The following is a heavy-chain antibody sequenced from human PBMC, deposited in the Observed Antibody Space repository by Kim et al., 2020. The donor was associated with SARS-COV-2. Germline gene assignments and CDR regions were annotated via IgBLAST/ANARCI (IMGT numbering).Heavy chain of an antibody. CDR3: ARESPIVGATYYYYGMDV. Sequence: TLSLTCTVSGGSISSGGYYWSWIRQHPGKGLEWIGYIYYSGSTYYNPSLKSRVTISVDTSKNQFSLKLSSVTAADTAVYYCARESPIVGATYYYYGMDVWGQGTTVTVSS. V-gene: IGHV4-31*03. D-gene: IGHD1-26*01. CDR2: IYYSGST. CDR1: GGSISSGGYY. J-gene: IGHJ6*02.